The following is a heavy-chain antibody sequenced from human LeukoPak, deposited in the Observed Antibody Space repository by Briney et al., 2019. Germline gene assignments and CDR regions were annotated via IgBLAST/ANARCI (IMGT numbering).Heavy chain of an antibody. CDR1: GFTFSNYW. Sequence: GGSLTLSCAASGFTFSNYWMHWVRQVPGKGLVWVSRINTGGSSTTYADSVKGRFTISRDNAKNTLYLQMDSLRDEDTAVYYCARSNQADDYWGQGTLVTVSS. CDR3: ARSNQADDY. J-gene: IGHJ4*02. D-gene: IGHD4-11*01. CDR2: INTGGSST. V-gene: IGHV3-74*01.